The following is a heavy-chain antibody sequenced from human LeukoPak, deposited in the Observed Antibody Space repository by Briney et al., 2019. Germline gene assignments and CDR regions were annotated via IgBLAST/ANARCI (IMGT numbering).Heavy chain of an antibody. CDR1: GYSFSNYY. CDR2: INPSSGGT. J-gene: IGHJ4*02. Sequence: ASVKVSCKTSGYSFSNYYIHWRRQAPGQGLEWMGWINPSSGGTEYAQKFQGRVTMTGDTSISTAYMELRRLRSDDTAVYYCARDRGSSWYVDYWGQGTLVTVSS. D-gene: IGHD6-13*01. V-gene: IGHV1-2*02. CDR3: ARDRGSSWYVDY.